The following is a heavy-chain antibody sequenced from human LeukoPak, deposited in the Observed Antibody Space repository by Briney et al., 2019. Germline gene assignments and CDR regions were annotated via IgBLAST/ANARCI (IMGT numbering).Heavy chain of an antibody. D-gene: IGHD6-6*01. J-gene: IGHJ4*02. CDR1: GYTFTSYD. V-gene: IGHV1-8*01. CDR2: MNPNSGNT. Sequence: ASVKVSCKASGYTFTSYDINWVRQATGQGLELMGWMNPNSGNTGYVQRFQGRLTMTGNTSISVAYMELSSLRSEDTAVYYCASGSSLWGQGTLVTVSS. CDR3: ASGSSL.